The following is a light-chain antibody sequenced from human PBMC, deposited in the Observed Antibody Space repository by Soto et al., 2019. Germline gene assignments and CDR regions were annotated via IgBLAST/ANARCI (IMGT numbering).Light chain of an antibody. J-gene: IGKJ1*01. CDR1: QSITTF. CDR2: DAY. CDR3: QQYNSYSPWT. Sequence: DLQMTQSPSTLSPSIGDSVTITCRDSQSITTFLAWYQQKPGKAPQIIIYDAYKLEPGVPSRLRGGGSGTEFTLTISSLQPDDFATYYCQQYNSYSPWTFGQGTKVDIK. V-gene: IGKV1-5*01.